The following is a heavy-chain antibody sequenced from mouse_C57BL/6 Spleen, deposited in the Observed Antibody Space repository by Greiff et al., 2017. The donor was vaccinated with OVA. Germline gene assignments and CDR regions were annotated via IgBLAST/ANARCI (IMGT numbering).Heavy chain of an antibody. CDR3: ARSGGNYVDYAMDY. CDR2: IYPGDGDP. V-gene: IGHV1-80*01. Sequence: VQLVESGAELVKPGASVKISCKASGYAFSSYWMNWVKQRPGKGLEWIGQIYPGDGDPNYNGKFKGKATLTADKSSSTAYMQLSSLTSEDSAVYFCARSGGNYVDYAMDYWGQGTSVTVSS. D-gene: IGHD2-1*01. CDR1: GYAFSSYW. J-gene: IGHJ4*01.